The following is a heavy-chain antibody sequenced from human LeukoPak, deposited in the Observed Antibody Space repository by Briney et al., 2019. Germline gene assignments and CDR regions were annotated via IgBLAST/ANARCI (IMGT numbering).Heavy chain of an antibody. J-gene: IGHJ4*02. CDR3: ARGKDYYDSSGYYSNLYFDFFDY. Sequence: QSGGSLRLSCAASGFTFSSYWMSWVRQAPGKGLEWVANIKEDGSEKYYADSVKGRFTISRDNSKNTLYLQMNSLRAEDTAVYYCARGKDYYDSSGYYSNLYFDFFDYWGQGTLVTVSS. V-gene: IGHV3-7*01. D-gene: IGHD3-22*01. CDR1: GFTFSSYW. CDR2: IKEDGSEK.